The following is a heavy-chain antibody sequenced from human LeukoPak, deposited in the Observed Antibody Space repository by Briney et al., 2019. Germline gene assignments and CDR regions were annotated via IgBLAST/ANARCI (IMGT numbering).Heavy chain of an antibody. CDR1: GYSFTSYW. Sequence: PGESLKISCKGSGYSFTSYWIGWVRQMPGKGLEWMGIIYPGDSDTRYSPSFQGQVTISADKSISTAYLQWSSLKASDTAMNYCARQDLGYCSGGSCYLDAFDIWGQGTMVTVSS. D-gene: IGHD2-15*01. CDR3: ARQDLGYCSGGSCYLDAFDI. CDR2: IYPGDSDT. J-gene: IGHJ3*02. V-gene: IGHV5-51*01.